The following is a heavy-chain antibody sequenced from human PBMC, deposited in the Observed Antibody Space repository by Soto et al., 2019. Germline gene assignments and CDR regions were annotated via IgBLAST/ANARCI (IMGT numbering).Heavy chain of an antibody. CDR3: ARHARGDAQVPDFYYGVDV. D-gene: IGHD2-21*02. J-gene: IGHJ6*02. Sequence: GESLKISCKVSGDTFINYWIGWVRQISGKGLEWMGLIHLGDSETRYNPSFQGHITISADKSISTAYLQWGSLQASDTATYYCARHARGDAQVPDFYYGVDVWGQGTTVTVYS. CDR2: IHLGDSET. CDR1: GDTFINYW. V-gene: IGHV5-51*01.